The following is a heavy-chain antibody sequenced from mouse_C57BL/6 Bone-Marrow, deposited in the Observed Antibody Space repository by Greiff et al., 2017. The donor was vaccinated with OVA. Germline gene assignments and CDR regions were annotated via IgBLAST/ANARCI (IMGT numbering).Heavy chain of an antibody. D-gene: IGHD2-3*01. J-gene: IGHJ3*01. CDR3: AMGLDGFFAY. Sequence: VNVVESGAELVKPGASVKMSCKASGYTFTTYPIEWMKQNHGKSLEWIGNFHPYNDDTKYNEKFKGKATLTVEKSSSTVYLELSRLTSDDSAVYYCAMGLDGFFAYWGQGTLVTVSA. CDR1: GYTFTTYP. V-gene: IGHV1-47*01. CDR2: FHPYNDDT.